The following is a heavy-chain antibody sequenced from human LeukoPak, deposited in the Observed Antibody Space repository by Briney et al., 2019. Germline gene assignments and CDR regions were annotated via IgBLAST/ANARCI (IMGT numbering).Heavy chain of an antibody. CDR1: GGSISSGDYY. CDR3: ARDRDFWSGSGVDYMDV. D-gene: IGHD3-3*01. V-gene: IGHV4-30-4*08. J-gene: IGHJ6*03. Sequence: PSQTLSLTCTVSGGSISSGDYYWSWIRQPPGKGLDWIGYIYYSGSTYYNPSLKSRVTISVDTSKNQFSLKLSSVTAADTAVYYCARDRDFWSGSGVDYMDVWGKGTTVTVSS. CDR2: IYYSGST.